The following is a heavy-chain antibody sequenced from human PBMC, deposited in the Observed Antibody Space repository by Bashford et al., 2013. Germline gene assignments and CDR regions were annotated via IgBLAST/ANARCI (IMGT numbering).Heavy chain of an antibody. CDR3: ARVYIFRGGANHFDS. CDR2: IYHTGST. CDR1: GASISSYY. D-gene: IGHD1-26*01. V-gene: IGHV4-59*01. Sequence: SETLSLTCTFSGASISSYYWSWIRQPPGKGLEWIGYIYHTGSTNYNPSLKSRVTISVDTSKNQFSLKLTSVTAVDTAVYYCARVYIFRGGANHFDSWGQGTLVTVSS. J-gene: IGHJ4*02.